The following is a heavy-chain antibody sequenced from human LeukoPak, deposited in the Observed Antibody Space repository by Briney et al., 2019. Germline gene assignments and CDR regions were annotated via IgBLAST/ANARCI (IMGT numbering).Heavy chain of an antibody. CDR1: GYTFTSYY. J-gene: IGHJ4*02. D-gene: IGHD6-6*01. Sequence: ASVKVSCKASGYTFTSYYMHWVRQAPGQGLEWMGIINPSGGSTSYAQKFQGRVTITRDTSTRTVYMELSSLRSEDTAVYYCVRDLNSAARSFFDYWGQGTQVTVSS. V-gene: IGHV1-46*01. CDR3: VRDLNSAARSFFDY. CDR2: INPSGGST.